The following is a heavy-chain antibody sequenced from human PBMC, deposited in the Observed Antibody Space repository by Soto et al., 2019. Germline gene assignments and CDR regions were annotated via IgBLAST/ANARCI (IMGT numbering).Heavy chain of an antibody. CDR1: GYTFTSYD. Sequence: ASVKVSCKASGYTFTSYDINWVRQATGQGLEWMGWMNPNSGNTGYAQKFQGRVTMTRNTSISTAYMELSSLRSEDTAVYYCARAEGYCSSTSCYAQPFDPWGQGTLVTVS. V-gene: IGHV1-8*01. CDR3: ARAEGYCSSTSCYAQPFDP. J-gene: IGHJ5*02. D-gene: IGHD2-2*01. CDR2: MNPNSGNT.